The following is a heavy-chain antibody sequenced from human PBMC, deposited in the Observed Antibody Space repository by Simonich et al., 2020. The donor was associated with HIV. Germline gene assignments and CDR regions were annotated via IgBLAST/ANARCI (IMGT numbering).Heavy chain of an antibody. D-gene: IGHD5-18*01. CDR2: ISYDGTNK. CDR3: ARGGYGWYFDL. V-gene: IGHV3-30*07. Sequence: VQLVESGGGLVQPGGSLRLSCAASGFTFRKTAMHWVRQGHGTGLEWVTVISYDGTNKYYADSVKGRFTISRENAKNSLYLQMNSLRAGDTAVYYCARGGYGWYFDLWGRGTLVTVSS. CDR1: GFTFRKTA. J-gene: IGHJ2*01.